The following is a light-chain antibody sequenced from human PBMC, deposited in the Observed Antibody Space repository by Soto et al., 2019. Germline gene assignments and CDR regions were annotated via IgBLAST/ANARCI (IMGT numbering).Light chain of an antibody. J-gene: IGLJ2*01. Sequence: QSALTQPASVSGSPGQSITISCSGTSNDLGGYNYVSWYQQHPGKAPKLIIYEVSNRPSGVSDRFSGSKSGNTASLTISGLQSEDEGDYYCSSYTNTNVVLFGGGTKLTVL. CDR1: SNDLGGYNY. V-gene: IGLV2-14*01. CDR2: EVS. CDR3: SSYTNTNVVL.